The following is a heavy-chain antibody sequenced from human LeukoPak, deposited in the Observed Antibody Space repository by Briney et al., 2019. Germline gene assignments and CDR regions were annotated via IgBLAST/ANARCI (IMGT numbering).Heavy chain of an antibody. V-gene: IGHV3-23*01. CDR3: AKGSDSSGYDFDY. CDR1: GFTFSSNV. CDR2: ISGSGGNT. Sequence: GGSLRLSCAASGFTFSSNVMSWVRQAPGKGLEWVSAISGSGGNTFYADSVKGRFTISRDNSKNTLYLQMNSLRAEDTAVYYCAKGSDSSGYDFDYWGQGTLVTVSS. J-gene: IGHJ4*02. D-gene: IGHD3-22*01.